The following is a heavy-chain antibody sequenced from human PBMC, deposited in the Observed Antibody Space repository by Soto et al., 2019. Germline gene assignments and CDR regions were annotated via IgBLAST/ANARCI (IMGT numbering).Heavy chain of an antibody. CDR2: ISWDGGTT. CDR1: GFTFDDYT. V-gene: IGHV3-43*01. D-gene: IGHD5-18*01. CDR3: AKVSNSIQLWEFFDY. J-gene: IGHJ4*02. Sequence: EVQLVESGGVVVQPGGSLRLSCAASGFTFDDYTMHWVRQAPGKGLEWVSLISWDGGTTYYADSVKGRFTISRDNSKNSLYLQMNSLRTEDSALYYCAKVSNSIQLWEFFDYWGQGTLVTVSS.